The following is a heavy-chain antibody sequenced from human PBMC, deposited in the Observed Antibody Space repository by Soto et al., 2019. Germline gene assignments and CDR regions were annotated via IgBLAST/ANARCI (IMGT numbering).Heavy chain of an antibody. CDR1: GGSLSSSAYS. CDR2: IYQSGST. CDR3: ARELLFYDSDGFSWDDAFDI. Sequence: SETLSLTCAVSGGSLSSSAYSWSWIRQPPGKGLEWIGFIYQSGSTYYNPSLKSRVTMSLDRPKNQFSLKLGSVTAADTAVYYCARELLFYDSDGFSWDDAFDIWGQGTMVTV. D-gene: IGHD3-22*01. J-gene: IGHJ3*02. V-gene: IGHV4-30-2*01.